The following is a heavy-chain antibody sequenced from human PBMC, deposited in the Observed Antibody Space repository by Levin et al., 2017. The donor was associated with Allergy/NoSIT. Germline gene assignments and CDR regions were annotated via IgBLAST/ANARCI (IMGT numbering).Heavy chain of an antibody. Sequence: PGGSLRLSCAASGFTFSTYAMAWVRRTPGTGLEWVSTIRDSGGRTYYANSVKGRFTISRDDSKSSLYLQMSGLRVEDTALYYCAREMANTRGWYTVDYWGQGALVTVSS. J-gene: IGHJ4*02. V-gene: IGHV3-23*01. CDR1: GFTFSTYA. CDR2: IRDSGGRT. CDR3: AREMANTRGWYTVDY. D-gene: IGHD6-19*01.